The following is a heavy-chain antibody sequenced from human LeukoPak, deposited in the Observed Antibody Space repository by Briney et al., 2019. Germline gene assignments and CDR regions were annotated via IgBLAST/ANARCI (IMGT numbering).Heavy chain of an antibody. J-gene: IGHJ4*02. CDR3: ARETPQSSSWTAFDY. Sequence: PGGSLRLSCAASGFTFSNYNMNWVRQAPGKGLEWVSYITLSSSTIYCADSVKGRFTISRDNAKNSLSLQMNSLRAEDTAVYYCARETPQSSSWTAFDYWGQGTLVTVSS. D-gene: IGHD6-13*01. CDR1: GFTFSNYN. V-gene: IGHV3-48*01. CDR2: ITLSSSTI.